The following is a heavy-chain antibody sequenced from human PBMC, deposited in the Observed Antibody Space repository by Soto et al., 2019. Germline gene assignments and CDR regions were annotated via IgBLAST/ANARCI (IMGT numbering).Heavy chain of an antibody. CDR2: IKSKSDGGTT. CDR1: GFTFSDAW. CDR3: TTDLWRIAVVVGSTGYFNP. J-gene: IGHJ5*02. D-gene: IGHD2-15*01. V-gene: IGHV3-15*01. Sequence: GGSLRLSCAASGFTFSDAWMSWVRQAPGKGLDWVGRIKSKSDGGTTEYAAPVRGRFTISRDDSKNTLYLQMNSLKTEDTAVYYCTTDLWRIAVVVGSTGYFNPWGQGTPVTAPQ.